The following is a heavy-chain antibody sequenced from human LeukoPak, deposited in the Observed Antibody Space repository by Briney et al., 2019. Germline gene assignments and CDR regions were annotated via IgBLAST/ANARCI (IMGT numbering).Heavy chain of an antibody. D-gene: IGHD6-19*01. CDR1: GGSISSGGYY. Sequence: SETLSLTCTVSGGSISSGGYYWSWIRQPPGKGLEWIGYIYHSGSAYYNPSLKSRVTISVDRSKNQFSLKLSFVTAADTAVYYCALSSVAGTVYWGQGTLVTVSS. CDR3: ALSSVAGTVY. V-gene: IGHV4-30-2*01. CDR2: IYHSGSA. J-gene: IGHJ4*02.